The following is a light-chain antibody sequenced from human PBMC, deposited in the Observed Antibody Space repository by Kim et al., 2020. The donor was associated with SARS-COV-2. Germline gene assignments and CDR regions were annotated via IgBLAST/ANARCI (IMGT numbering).Light chain of an antibody. CDR2: QDS. CDR1: KLGDKY. J-gene: IGLJ3*02. Sequence: SYELTQPPSVSVSPGQTASITCSGDKLGDKYACWYQQKPGQSPVLVIYQDSKRPSGIPERFSSSNSGNTATLTISGTQAMDEADYYCQAWDSSIVVFGGGTQLTFL. V-gene: IGLV3-1*01. CDR3: QAWDSSIVV.